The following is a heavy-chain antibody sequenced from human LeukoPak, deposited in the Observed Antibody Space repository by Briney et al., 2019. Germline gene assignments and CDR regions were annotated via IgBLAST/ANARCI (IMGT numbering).Heavy chain of an antibody. CDR1: SGSISSGTYY. CDR3: ARGDYDDAFDI. D-gene: IGHD4-17*01. Sequence: SETLSLTCTVSSGSISSGTYYWSWIRQPAGKGLEWIGRIYSSGSTNYNPSLKSRVTISVDTSKNQFSLKLSSVTAADTAVYYCARGDYDDAFDIWGQGTMVTVSS. J-gene: IGHJ3*02. V-gene: IGHV4-61*02. CDR2: IYSSGST.